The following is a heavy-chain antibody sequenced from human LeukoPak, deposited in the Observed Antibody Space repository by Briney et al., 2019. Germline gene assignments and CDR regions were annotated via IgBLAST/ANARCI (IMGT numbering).Heavy chain of an antibody. CDR1: GGSISSSSYY. CDR3: ARGGGSGSYYLNWFDP. D-gene: IGHD3-10*01. CDR2: IYYSGST. J-gene: IGHJ5*02. V-gene: IGHV4-39*07. Sequence: PSETLSLTCTVSGGSISSSSYYWGWIRQPPGKGLEWIGSIYYSGSTYYNPSLKSRVTISVDTSKNQFSLKLSSVTAADTAVYYCARGGGSGSYYLNWFDPWGQGTLVTVSS.